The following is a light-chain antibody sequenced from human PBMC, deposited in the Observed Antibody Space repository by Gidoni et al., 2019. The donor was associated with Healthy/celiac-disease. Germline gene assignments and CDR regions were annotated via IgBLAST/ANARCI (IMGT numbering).Light chain of an antibody. V-gene: IGLV3-25*02. CDR3: QSADSSGTSLV. CDR1: ALPKQY. J-gene: IGLJ3*02. CDR2: KDT. Sequence: YELTQPPSVSVSPGQTARITCSGDALPKQYADWYQQRPGQAPVLVIFKDTERPSGIPERFSGSSSGTTVTLTISGVQAEDEAEYYCQSADSSGTSLVFGGGTKLTVL.